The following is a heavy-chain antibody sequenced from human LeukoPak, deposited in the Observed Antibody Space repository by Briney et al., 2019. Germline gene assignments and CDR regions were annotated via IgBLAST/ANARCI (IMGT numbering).Heavy chain of an antibody. D-gene: IGHD2-2*01. CDR1: GFTFSSYW. Sequence: GGSLRLSCAASGFTFSSYWMYWVRQAPGKGLLWVSRLNSDGSSATYADSVKGRFTISRDNSKNTLYLQMNSLRAEDTAVYYCAKESLRYCSSTSCYYFDYWGQGTLVTVSS. V-gene: IGHV3-74*01. J-gene: IGHJ4*02. CDR2: LNSDGSSA. CDR3: AKESLRYCSSTSCYYFDY.